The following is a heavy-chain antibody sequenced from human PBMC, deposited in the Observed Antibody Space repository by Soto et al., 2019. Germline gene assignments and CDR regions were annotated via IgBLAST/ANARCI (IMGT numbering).Heavy chain of an antibody. V-gene: IGHV3-33*01. D-gene: IGHD2-15*01. CDR2: ITNDAKIR. J-gene: IGHJ3*02. CDR1: GFTFSAYG. CDR3: VRDDIGDPNGFDI. Sequence: QVHLVESGGGVVQPGRSLRLSCAPSGFTFSAYGMHWVRQAPGKGLEWVAVITNDAKIRYEGDSVKGRFTISRDNSKNMLYLQMDILRVEDTALYYCVRDDIGDPNGFDIWGQGTMVTVSS.